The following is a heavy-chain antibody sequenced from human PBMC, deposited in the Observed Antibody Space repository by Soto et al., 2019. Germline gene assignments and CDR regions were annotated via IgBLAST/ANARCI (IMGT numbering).Heavy chain of an antibody. CDR1: GGSIRSYY. CDR2: ILYSVST. J-gene: IGHJ4*02. V-gene: IGHV4-59*01. Sequence: SETLSLTCTVSGGSIRSYYWTWIRQPPGKGLEWLGYILYSVSTFYNPSLKSRVTISIHTSKSQFSLQLTSVTAADTAVYYCARGAADTAMVDSWGQGTPVTVSS. D-gene: IGHD5-18*01. CDR3: ARGAADTAMVDS.